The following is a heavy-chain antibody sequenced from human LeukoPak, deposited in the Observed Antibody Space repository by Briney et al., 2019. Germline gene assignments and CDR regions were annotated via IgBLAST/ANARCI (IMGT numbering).Heavy chain of an antibody. Sequence: GASVKVSCKASGYTFTVYAMNWVRQVPGPGLEWMGWINTNTGNPMYSKGFAGRLVFSLDTSVTTAYLQINSPKAEDTAVYYYSRAAYCSGGTCYIGCVPWGRGTLVTVSS. V-gene: IGHV7-4-1*02. CDR3: SRAAYCSGGTCYIGCVP. D-gene: IGHD2-15*01. J-gene: IGHJ5*02. CDR2: INTNTGNP. CDR1: GYTFTVYA.